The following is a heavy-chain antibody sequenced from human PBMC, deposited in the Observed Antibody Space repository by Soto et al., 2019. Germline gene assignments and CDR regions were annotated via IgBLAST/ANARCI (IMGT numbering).Heavy chain of an antibody. D-gene: IGHD2-21*01. CDR1: GGSISSGGYY. J-gene: IGHJ5*02. V-gene: IGHV4-31*11. CDR2: IYVTGAV. Sequence: TCAVSGGSISSGGYYWSWIRQVPGKGLEWIGHIYVTGAVDYNPSLRDRITISQDTSERQFSLNLRLVTAADTAVYYCARLRIATNNYKWFDPWGQGTLVTVSS. CDR3: ARLRIATNNYKWFDP.